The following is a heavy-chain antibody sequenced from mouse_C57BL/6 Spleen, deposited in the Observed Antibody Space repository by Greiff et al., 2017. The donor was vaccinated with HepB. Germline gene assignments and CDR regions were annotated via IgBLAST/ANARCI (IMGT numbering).Heavy chain of an antibody. J-gene: IGHJ2*01. Sequence: SGPELVKPGASVKISCKASGYAFSSSWMNWVKQRPGKGLEWIGRIYPGDGDTNYNGKFKGKATLTADKSYSTAYMQLSSLTSEDSAVYFCARLDPLDYWGQGTTLTVSS. CDR3: ARLDPLDY. CDR1: GYAFSSSW. CDR2: IYPGDGDT. V-gene: IGHV1-82*01.